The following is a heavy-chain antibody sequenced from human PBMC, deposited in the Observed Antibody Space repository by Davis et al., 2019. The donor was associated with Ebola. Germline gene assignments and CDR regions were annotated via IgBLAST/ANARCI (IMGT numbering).Heavy chain of an antibody. D-gene: IGHD2-2*01. Sequence: ASVKVSCKASGYTFTSYVISWVRQAPGQGLEWMGWVSGYNGNTNYVENLQGRVTMTTDTSTSTAYMELRSLRSADTAVYYCARDGISVVVDRGMYVWGKGTTVTVSS. CDR1: GYTFTSYV. V-gene: IGHV1-18*01. J-gene: IGHJ6*04. CDR3: ARDGISVVVDRGMYV. CDR2: VSGYNGNT.